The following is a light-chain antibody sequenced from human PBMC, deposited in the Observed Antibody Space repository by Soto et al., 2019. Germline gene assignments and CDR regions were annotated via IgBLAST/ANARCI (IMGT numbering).Light chain of an antibody. CDR2: DVS. J-gene: IGLJ1*01. V-gene: IGLV2-14*01. Sequence: THPGSVAWSPGQPLTISCTRTSSDVGGYNYVSWYQQHPGKAPTLMIYDVSNRPSGVSNRFSGSKSGNTASLTISGLQAEDEADYYCSSYTSSRTGVFGNGNKVTVL. CDR1: SSDVGGYNY. CDR3: SSYTSSRTGV.